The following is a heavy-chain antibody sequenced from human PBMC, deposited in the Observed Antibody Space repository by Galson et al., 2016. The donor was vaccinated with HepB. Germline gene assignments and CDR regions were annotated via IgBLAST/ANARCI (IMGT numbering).Heavy chain of an antibody. D-gene: IGHD4/OR15-4a*01. V-gene: IGHV4-4*02. J-gene: IGHJ4*02. CDR2: IYQSGTA. CDR1: GVSISNNYW. CDR3: TRGTLGTSATMAFDY. Sequence: SETLSLTCAVSGVSISNNYWWGWVRQSPEKGLEWIGEIYQSGTANYNPSFTRRATIAVDTSKNQISLRLDSVTAADTAVYYCTRGTLGTSATMAFDYWGQGTLVSVSS.